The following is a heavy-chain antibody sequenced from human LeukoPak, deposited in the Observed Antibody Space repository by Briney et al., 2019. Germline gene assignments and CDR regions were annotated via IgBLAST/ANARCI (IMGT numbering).Heavy chain of an antibody. CDR2: IDWSSRSI. Sequence: GGSLRLSCAASGFTFDDYAMHGVRQAPGKGLEWVSGIDWSSRSIGYADSVKGRFTISRDNPKNSLYLQMDSLRAEDTALYYCAKVGPHFYYMDVWGKGTTVTVSS. CDR3: AKVGPHFYYMDV. V-gene: IGHV3-9*01. J-gene: IGHJ6*03. CDR1: GFTFDDYA.